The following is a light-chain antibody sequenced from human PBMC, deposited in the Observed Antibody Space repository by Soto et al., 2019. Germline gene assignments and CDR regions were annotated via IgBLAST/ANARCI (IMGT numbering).Light chain of an antibody. CDR3: QQRSNSPHT. V-gene: IGKV3-11*01. Sequence: EIVLTQSPATLSLSPGDRATLSCRASQSVNSYLAWYQQKPGQAPRLLIYDASDRATGIPARFSRSGSGTDVTLTISSLEPEEFAVDYCQQRSNSPHTSGGGTKVEIK. J-gene: IGKJ4*01. CDR2: DAS. CDR1: QSVNSY.